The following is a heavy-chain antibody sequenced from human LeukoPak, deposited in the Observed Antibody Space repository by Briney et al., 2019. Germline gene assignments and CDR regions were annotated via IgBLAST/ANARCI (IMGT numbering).Heavy chain of an antibody. CDR2: VSYSGTT. D-gene: IGHD1-26*01. CDR3: ARAGPSVWELPWY. CDR1: GGSISSSSFF. V-gene: IGHV4-39*01. Sequence: SETLSLTCTVSGGSISSSSFFWAWIRQPPGKGLEWIGTVSYSGTTYYSPSLKSRVTISVDTSKNQFSLRLTSVTAADTALYYCARAGPSVWELPWYWGQGTLVTVSS. J-gene: IGHJ4*02.